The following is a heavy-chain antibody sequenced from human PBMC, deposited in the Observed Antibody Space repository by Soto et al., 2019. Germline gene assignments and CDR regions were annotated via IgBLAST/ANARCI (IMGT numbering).Heavy chain of an antibody. CDR3: ASSIAAAGHY. D-gene: IGHD6-13*01. V-gene: IGHV1-18*01. CDR2: ISAFNGNT. CDR1: GYVFTSYG. J-gene: IGHJ4*02. Sequence: GASVKVSCKAIGYVFTSYGISWVRQAPRQGLEWMGWISAFNGNTNYAQKFQGRVTMTTDTSTSTAYMELRSLRSDDTAVYYCASSIAAAGHYWGQGTLVTVSS.